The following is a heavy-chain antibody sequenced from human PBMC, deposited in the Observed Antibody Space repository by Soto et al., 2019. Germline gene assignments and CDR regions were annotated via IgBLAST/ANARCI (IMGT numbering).Heavy chain of an antibody. Sequence: KVSCKGSGNTFTYVYLHWVRQAPGQALEWMGWITPFNGNTKYAQKFQDRVTFTRDTSLNTAYMELSSLRSDDTAMFYCASGRYDASGYFDYWGQGTLVTVSS. CDR1: GNTFTYVY. CDR3: ASGRYDASGYFDY. CDR2: ITPFNGNT. D-gene: IGHD3-22*01. V-gene: IGHV1-45*02. J-gene: IGHJ4*02.